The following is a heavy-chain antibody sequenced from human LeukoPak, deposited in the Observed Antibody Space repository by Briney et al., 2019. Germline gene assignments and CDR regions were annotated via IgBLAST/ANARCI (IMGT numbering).Heavy chain of an antibody. V-gene: IGHV1-2*02. CDR1: GYTFIDYY. CDR3: ARVRAPSFTQGGFDY. D-gene: IGHD3-16*01. J-gene: IGHJ4*02. Sequence: ASVKVSRKASGYTFIDYYLHWVRQAPGQGPEWMGWINPNSGTTDYAQIFQGRVTMTRDTSISIAYMELSSLRSDDTAVYHCARVRAPSFTQGGFDYWGQGTLVTVSS. CDR2: INPNSGTT.